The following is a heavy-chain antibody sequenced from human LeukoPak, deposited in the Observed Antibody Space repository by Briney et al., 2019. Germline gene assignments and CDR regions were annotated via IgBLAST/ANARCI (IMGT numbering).Heavy chain of an antibody. Sequence: GASVKVSCKASGYTFTGYDINWVRQATGQGLEWMGWMNPNSGNTGYAQKFQGRVTMTRNTSISTAYMELSSLRSEDTAVYYCARGYGLAAGTEFYDYWGQGTLVTVSS. J-gene: IGHJ4*02. CDR1: GYTFTGYD. CDR3: ARGYGLAAGTEFYDY. D-gene: IGHD6-13*01. CDR2: MNPNSGNT. V-gene: IGHV1-8*01.